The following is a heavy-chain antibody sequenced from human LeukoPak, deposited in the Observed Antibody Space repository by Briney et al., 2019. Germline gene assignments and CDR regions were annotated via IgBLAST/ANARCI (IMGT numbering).Heavy chain of an antibody. Sequence: GGSLRLSCAASGFTFSNYGMHCVRQAPGKGLVWVTVISYDGSNKYYADSVKGRFTISRDNSKNTLYLQMNSLRAEDTAVYYCATHSPEWRYSGYYNYYYIDVWGKGTTVTVSS. CDR1: GFTFSNYG. CDR2: ISYDGSNK. V-gene: IGHV3-30*03. CDR3: ATHSPEWRYSGYYNYYYIDV. D-gene: IGHD5-12*01. J-gene: IGHJ6*03.